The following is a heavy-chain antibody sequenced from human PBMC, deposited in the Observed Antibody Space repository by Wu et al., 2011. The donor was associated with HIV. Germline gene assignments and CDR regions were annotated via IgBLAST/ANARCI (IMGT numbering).Heavy chain of an antibody. J-gene: IGHJ4*02. D-gene: IGHD3-10*01. Sequence: QVQLVQSGAEVKEPGSSVKVSCKTSGGSFSRYSFSWVRQAPGQGLEWMGGLIPLFGATDYAQKFQGRITISADTSTTTVYMDLSSLRSEDTAVFYCARQIRGLNEFDVWGQGTLVTVSS. CDR2: LIPLFGAT. V-gene: IGHV1-69*14. CDR1: GGSFSRYS. CDR3: ARQIRGLNEFDV.